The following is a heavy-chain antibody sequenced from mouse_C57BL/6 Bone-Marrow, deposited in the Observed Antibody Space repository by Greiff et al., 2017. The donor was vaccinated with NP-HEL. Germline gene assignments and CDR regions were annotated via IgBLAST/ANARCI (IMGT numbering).Heavy chain of an antibody. D-gene: IGHD2-2*01. CDR3: ARSSMVTTGYYFDY. V-gene: IGHV1-20*01. Sequence: VQLQQSGPELVKPGDSVKISCTASGYSFTGYFMNWVMQSHGKSLEWIGCINPYNGDTFYNQKFKGKATLTVDKASSTAHMELRSLTSEDSAVYYCARSSMVTTGYYFDYWGQGTTLTVSS. CDR1: GYSFTGYF. CDR2: INPYNGDT. J-gene: IGHJ2*01.